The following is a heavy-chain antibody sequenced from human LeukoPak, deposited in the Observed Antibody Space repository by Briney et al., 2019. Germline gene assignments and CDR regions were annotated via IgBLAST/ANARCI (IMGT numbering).Heavy chain of an antibody. CDR3: ARAATYYDFWSGYCSRNWFDP. V-gene: IGHV1-69*13. J-gene: IGHJ5*02. Sequence: ASVKVSCKASGGTFSSYAISWVRQAPGQGLEWMGGIIPIFGTANYAQKFQGRVTITADESTSTAYMELSSLRSEDTAVYYCARAATYYDFWSGYCSRNWFDPWGQGTLVTVSS. D-gene: IGHD3-3*01. CDR2: IIPIFGTA. CDR1: GGTFSSYA.